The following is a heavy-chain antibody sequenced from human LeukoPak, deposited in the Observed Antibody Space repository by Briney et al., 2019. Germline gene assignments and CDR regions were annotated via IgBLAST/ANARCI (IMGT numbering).Heavy chain of an antibody. V-gene: IGHV3-74*01. Sequence: GGSLRLSCAASGFTFSSYWMHWVRQAPGKGLVWVSRINSDGSSTSYADSVKGRFTISRDNAKNTLYLQMNSLRAEDTAVYYCARVGDLGYCSGGSCYPYYYYMDVWGKGTTVTVSS. CDR2: INSDGSST. J-gene: IGHJ6*03. CDR1: GFTFSSYW. D-gene: IGHD2-15*01. CDR3: ARVGDLGYCSGGSCYPYYYYMDV.